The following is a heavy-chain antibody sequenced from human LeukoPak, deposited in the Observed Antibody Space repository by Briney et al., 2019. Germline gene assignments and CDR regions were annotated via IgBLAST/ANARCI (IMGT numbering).Heavy chain of an antibody. D-gene: IGHD3-22*01. J-gene: IGHJ4*02. V-gene: IGHV4-34*01. CDR3: ARSSRSYESTAYYFRH. Sequence: SETLSLTCEVYGGSLNGYYLSWIRQSPGKGLEWMGEIDRGGSFNYNPSLKSRVTVSLDTSTNKFSLNMTSVTAADTAVYYCARSSRSYESTAYYFRHWGQGILVTVSS. CDR2: IDRGGSF. CDR1: GGSLNGYY.